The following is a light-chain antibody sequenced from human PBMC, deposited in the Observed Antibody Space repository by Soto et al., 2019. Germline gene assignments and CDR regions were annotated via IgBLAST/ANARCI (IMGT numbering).Light chain of an antibody. Sequence: QSVLTQPDSVSGSPGQSMTISCTGTSSDVGAYNHVSWYQQHPGKAPQLIIYEVSKRPSGLSNRFSASKSGNTASLTISGLQAEDEDDYYYRPYLTTCPPVFATGPKSTV. CDR2: EVS. CDR1: SSDVGAYNH. V-gene: IGLV2-14*01. J-gene: IGLJ1*01. CDR3: RPYLTTCPPV.